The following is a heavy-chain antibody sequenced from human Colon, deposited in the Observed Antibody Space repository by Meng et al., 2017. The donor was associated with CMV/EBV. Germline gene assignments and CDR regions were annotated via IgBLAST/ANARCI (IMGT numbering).Heavy chain of an antibody. Sequence: GSLRLSCNVSGYSISSGYFWGWIRQPPGKGLEWIALGYHSGFTSYNPSLESRVTMSTDTSKNHFSLKLTSVTAADSAVYYCARVRVDYGGDAFDIWGQGTKVTVSS. V-gene: IGHV4-38-2*02. CDR1: GYSISSGYF. J-gene: IGHJ3*02. CDR3: ARVRVDYGGDAFDI. CDR2: GYHSGFT. D-gene: IGHD3-16*01.